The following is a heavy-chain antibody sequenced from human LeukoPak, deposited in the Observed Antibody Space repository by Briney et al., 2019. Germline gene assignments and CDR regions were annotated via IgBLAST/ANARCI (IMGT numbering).Heavy chain of an antibody. CDR1: GFTFTSYA. CDR2: VSGSGGST. D-gene: IGHD3-16*02. Sequence: GGPLRLSCAASGFTFTSYAMSWVRQAPGKGLEWVSAVSGSGGSTYYADSVKGRFTISRDNSKNTLYLQMNSLRAEDTAVYYCAAAYYDYAWGSYRYKAVDYWGQGTLVTVSS. V-gene: IGHV3-23*01. J-gene: IGHJ4*02. CDR3: AAAYYDYAWGSYRYKAVDY.